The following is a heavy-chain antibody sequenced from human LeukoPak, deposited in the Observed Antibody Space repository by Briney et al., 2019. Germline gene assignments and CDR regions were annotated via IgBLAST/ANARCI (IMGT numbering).Heavy chain of an antibody. D-gene: IGHD3-22*01. V-gene: IGHV3-30-3*01. Sequence: GGSLRLSCAASEFTFSTYAMHWVRQAPGKGPEWVAVISYDGSNKYYADSVKGRFTISRDNSKNTLDLQMNSLRAEDTAVYYCARDVDSGGYYFDYWGRGTLVTVSS. CDR2: ISYDGSNK. J-gene: IGHJ4*02. CDR3: ARDVDSGGYYFDY. CDR1: EFTFSTYA.